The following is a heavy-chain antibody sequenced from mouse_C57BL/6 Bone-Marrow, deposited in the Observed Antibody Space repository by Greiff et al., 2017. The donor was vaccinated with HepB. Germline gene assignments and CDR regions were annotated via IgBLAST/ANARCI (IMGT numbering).Heavy chain of an antibody. D-gene: IGHD2-2*01. J-gene: IGHJ3*01. CDR2: INPSSGYT. Sequence: VQLQQSGAELAKPGASVKLSCKASGYTFTSYWMHWVKQRPGQGLEWIGYINPSSGYTKYNQKFKDKATLTADKSSSQAYMQLSSLTYEDAAVYYCATYGYGRAWFAYWGQGTLVTVSA. V-gene: IGHV1-7*01. CDR1: GYTFTSYW. CDR3: ATYGYGRAWFAY.